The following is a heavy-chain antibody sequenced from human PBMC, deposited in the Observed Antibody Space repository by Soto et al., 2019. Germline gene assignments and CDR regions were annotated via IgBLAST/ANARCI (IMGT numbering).Heavy chain of an antibody. V-gene: IGHV3-30*18. CDR3: AKDPSGRGAIDY. Sequence: QVQLVESGGGVVQPGTSLRLSCAASGFTFSDYAMHWVRQAPGKGLEWVALISYDGRNIYYADSVKGRFTVSRDNSKNTLYLQMNSLRGEDTALFYCAKDPSGRGAIDYWGQGTLVTVSS. J-gene: IGHJ4*02. CDR2: ISYDGRNI. D-gene: IGHD1-26*01. CDR1: GFTFSDYA.